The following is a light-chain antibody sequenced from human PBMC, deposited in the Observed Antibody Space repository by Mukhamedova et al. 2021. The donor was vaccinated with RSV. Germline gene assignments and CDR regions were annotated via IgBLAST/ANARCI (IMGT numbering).Light chain of an antibody. CDR2: AST. Sequence: GKAPKLLIYASTTLRTGVPSRFSGRGSGTDFTLTITSLQTEDFATYYCQQTYSTPLTFDPGTRVDV. CDR3: QQTYSTPLT. J-gene: IGKJ3*01. V-gene: IGKV1-39*01.